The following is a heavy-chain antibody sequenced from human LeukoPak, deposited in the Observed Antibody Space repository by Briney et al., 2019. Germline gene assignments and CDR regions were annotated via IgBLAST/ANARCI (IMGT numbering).Heavy chain of an antibody. J-gene: IGHJ6*03. CDR3: ARGVAAAGKERYYYYYYMDV. CDR1: GYTFTSYG. V-gene: IGHV1-18*01. CDR2: ISAYNGNT. Sequence: ASVKVSCKASGYTFTSYGISWVRQAPGQGLEWMGWISAYNGNTNYAQKLQGRVTMTTDTSTSTAYMELRSLRSDDTAVYYCARGVAAAGKERYYYYYYMDVWGKGTTVTVSS. D-gene: IGHD6-13*01.